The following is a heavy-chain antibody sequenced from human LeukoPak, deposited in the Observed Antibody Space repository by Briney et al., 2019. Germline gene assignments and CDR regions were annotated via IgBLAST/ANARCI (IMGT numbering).Heavy chain of an antibody. V-gene: IGHV1-18*01. J-gene: IGHJ4*02. CDR1: GYTFTSYD. D-gene: IGHD3-3*01. CDR2: ISVYSGYT. CDR3: AREGNDYDFWSGDREGRYYFDY. Sequence: ASVKVSCKASGYTFTSYDISWVRQAPGQGLEWMGWISVYSGYTNYAQKVQGRVTMTTDTSTSTAYMELRSLRSDDTAVYYCAREGNDYDFWSGDREGRYYFDYWGQGTLVTVS.